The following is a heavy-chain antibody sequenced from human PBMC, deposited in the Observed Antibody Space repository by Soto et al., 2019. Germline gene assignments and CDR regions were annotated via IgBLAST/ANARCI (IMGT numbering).Heavy chain of an antibody. J-gene: IGHJ4*02. CDR3: ARVADSSGWSRAWGHYFDY. Sequence: PSETLSLTCTVSGGSISSYYWSWIRQPPGKGLEWIGYIYYSGSTNYNPSLKSRVTISVDTSKNQFSLKLSSVTAADTAVYYCARVADSSGWSRAWGHYFDYWGQGTLVTVSS. CDR1: GGSISSYY. V-gene: IGHV4-59*01. D-gene: IGHD6-19*01. CDR2: IYYSGST.